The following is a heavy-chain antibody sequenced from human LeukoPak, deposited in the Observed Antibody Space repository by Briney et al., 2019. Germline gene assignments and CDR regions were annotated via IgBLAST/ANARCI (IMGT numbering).Heavy chain of an antibody. CDR3: ARKNDFDI. J-gene: IGHJ3*02. CDR1: GFSFSTYW. V-gene: IGHV3-7*05. Sequence: GGSLRLSCAASGFSFSTYWMTWVRQAPGKGLEWVANIKEDGSNKYYVDSVKGRFTISRDNARNSLYLQMYSLRDEDTAVYHCARKNDFDIWGQGTLVTVSS. CDR2: IKEDGSNK. D-gene: IGHD2/OR15-2a*01.